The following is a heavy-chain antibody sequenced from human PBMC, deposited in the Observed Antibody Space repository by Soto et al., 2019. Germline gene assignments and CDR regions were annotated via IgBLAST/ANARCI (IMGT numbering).Heavy chain of an antibody. J-gene: IGHJ4*02. V-gene: IGHV3-66*01. CDR2: IYSGGST. D-gene: IGHD2-2*02. CDR1: GFTVSSNY. Sequence: GGSLRLSCAASGFTVSSNYMSWVRQAPGKGLEWVSVIYSGGSTYYADSVKGRFTISRDNSKNTLYLQMNSLRAEDTAVYYCARDKCSSTSCYTAYWGQGTLVTVSS. CDR3: ARDKCSSTSCYTAY.